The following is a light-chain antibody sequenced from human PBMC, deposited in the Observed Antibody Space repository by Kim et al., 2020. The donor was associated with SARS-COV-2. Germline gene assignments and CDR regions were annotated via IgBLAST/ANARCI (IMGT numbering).Light chain of an antibody. J-gene: IGKJ2*01. CDR2: DAS. CDR1: QSISSN. CDR3: QQRSNLPLT. Sequence: EIVLTQSPATLSLSPGERATLSCRASQSISSNLAWYQQKPGQAPRLLIYDASNRATGIPARFSGSGFGTDFSLTISSLEPEDFAVYYWQQRSNLPLTFGQGTKLEI. V-gene: IGKV3-11*01.